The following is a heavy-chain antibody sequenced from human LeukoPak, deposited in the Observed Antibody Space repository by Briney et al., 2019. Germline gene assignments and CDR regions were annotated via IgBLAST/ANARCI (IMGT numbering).Heavy chain of an antibody. J-gene: IGHJ4*02. D-gene: IGHD3-22*01. Sequence: GSSVKVSCKASGGTFSSYAISWVRQAPGQGLEWMGGIIPIFGTANYAQKFQSRVTITTDESTSTAYMELSSLRSEDTAVYYCARTVNYYDSSGPVFDYWGQGTLVTVSS. CDR1: GGTFSSYA. CDR2: IIPIFGTA. CDR3: ARTVNYYDSSGPVFDY. V-gene: IGHV1-69*05.